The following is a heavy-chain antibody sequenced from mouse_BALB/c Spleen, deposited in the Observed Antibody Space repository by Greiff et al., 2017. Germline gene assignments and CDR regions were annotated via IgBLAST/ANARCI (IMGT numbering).Heavy chain of an antibody. CDR1: GYAFSSYW. CDR3: ARSQFITTVVEGYYFDY. J-gene: IGHJ2*01. Sequence: QVQLQQSGAELVRPGSSVKISCKASGYAFSSYWMNWVKQRPGQGLEWIGQIYPGDGDTNYNGKFKGKATLTADKSSSTAYMQLSSLTSEDSAVYFCARSQFITTVVEGYYFDYWGQGTTLTVSS. CDR2: IYPGDGDT. V-gene: IGHV1-80*01. D-gene: IGHD1-1*01.